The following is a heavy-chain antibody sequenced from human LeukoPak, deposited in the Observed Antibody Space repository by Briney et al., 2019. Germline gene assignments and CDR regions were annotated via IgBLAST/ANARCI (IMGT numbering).Heavy chain of an antibody. CDR1: GYSFTDYY. J-gene: IGHJ4*02. CDR2: INPNNGGT. CDR3: ARKSDGDYFPDY. Sequence: ASMNVSCKPSGYSFTDYYVYWVRQAPGQGLEWMGWINPNNGGTKYAQRFQGRVTMTTDTSINTVHVELTRLTSDDTAVYYCARKSDGDYFPDYWGQGTLVTVSS. V-gene: IGHV1-2*02. D-gene: IGHD4-17*01.